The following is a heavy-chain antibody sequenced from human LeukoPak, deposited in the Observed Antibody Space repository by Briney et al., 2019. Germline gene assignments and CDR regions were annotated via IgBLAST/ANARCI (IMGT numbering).Heavy chain of an antibody. CDR3: TRDAQWLVPEGYFYYMDV. J-gene: IGHJ6*03. Sequence: GGSLRLSCAGSGFTLSRYSMNWFRQAPGKGQERVSSISSRSTKIFYADSVKGRFTISRDNAKNSLYLQMNSLGAEDTAVYYCTRDAQWLVPEGYFYYMDVWGKGTTVTVSS. CDR2: ISSRSTKI. D-gene: IGHD6-19*01. V-gene: IGHV3-21*01. CDR1: GFTLSRYS.